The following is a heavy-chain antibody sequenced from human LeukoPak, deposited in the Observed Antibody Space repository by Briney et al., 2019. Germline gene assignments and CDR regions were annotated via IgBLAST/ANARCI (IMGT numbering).Heavy chain of an antibody. V-gene: IGHV4-59*12. Sequence: PGGSLRLSCAASGFTFSNYGMHWVRQAPGKGLEWVGHMYYRGNTFYNPSLKSRVTISVDTSKNQFSLKLSSVTAADTAVYYCARETRSGGSLLRGNWFDPWGQGTLVTVSS. CDR1: GFTFSNYG. J-gene: IGHJ5*02. CDR2: MYYRGNT. CDR3: ARETRSGGSLLRGNWFDP. D-gene: IGHD2-15*01.